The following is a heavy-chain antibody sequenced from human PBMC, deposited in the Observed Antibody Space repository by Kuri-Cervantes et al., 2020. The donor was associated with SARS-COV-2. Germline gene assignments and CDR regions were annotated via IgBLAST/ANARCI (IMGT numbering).Heavy chain of an antibody. CDR1: GFTFSSYS. V-gene: IGHV3-21*01. CDR2: ISSSSSYI. CDR3: ARSAARAFDY. Sequence: GGSLRLSCAASGFTFSSYSMNWVRQAPGKGLEWVSSISSSSSYIYYVDSVKGRFTISRDNAKISLYLQMNSLRAEDTAVYYCARSAARAFDYWGQGTLVTVSS. J-gene: IGHJ4*02. D-gene: IGHD6-6*01.